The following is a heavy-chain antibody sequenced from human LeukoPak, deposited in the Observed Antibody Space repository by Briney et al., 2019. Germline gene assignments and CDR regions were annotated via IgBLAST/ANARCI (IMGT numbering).Heavy chain of an antibody. CDR2: IIPIFGTA. CDR3: ARGYSSGWAYYFDY. V-gene: IGHV1-69*13. J-gene: IGHJ4*02. D-gene: IGHD6-19*01. Sequence: SVKVSCEASGGTLSYHAVSWVRQAPGQGLEWMGGIIPIFGTANYAQKFQGRVTITADESTSTAYMELSSLRSEDTAVYYCARGYSSGWAYYFDYWGQGTLVTVSS. CDR1: GGTLSYHA.